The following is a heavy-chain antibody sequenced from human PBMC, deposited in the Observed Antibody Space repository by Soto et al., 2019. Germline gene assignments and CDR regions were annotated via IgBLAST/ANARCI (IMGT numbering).Heavy chain of an antibody. CDR1: GSTFSSYY. V-gene: IGHV1-2*02. J-gene: IGHJ4*02. Sequence: XSVKVSCTASGSTFSSYYGHLARRAPGRGFECLGWINPSNEITTFSEFFQGRITMTRDTSTNTVHMELNRLTSDDTAVYYCMRGGWGDSPIGDWGQGTQVTVSS. D-gene: IGHD1-26*01. CDR3: MRGGWGDSPIGD. CDR2: INPSNEIT.